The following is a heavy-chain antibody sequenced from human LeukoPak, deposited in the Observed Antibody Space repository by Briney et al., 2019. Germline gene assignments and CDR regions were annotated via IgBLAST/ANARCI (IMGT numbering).Heavy chain of an antibody. J-gene: IGHJ4*02. Sequence: SETLSLTCALYGGYFSCYYWSWTRQPPGKGLEWIGEINHSGSTNYNPSLKSRVTISVDTSKNQFSLKLSSVAAADTAVYYCASWEGGSYYDFDYWGQGTLVTVSS. CDR3: ASWEGGSYYDFDY. CDR2: INHSGST. D-gene: IGHD1-26*01. V-gene: IGHV4-34*01. CDR1: GGYFSCYY.